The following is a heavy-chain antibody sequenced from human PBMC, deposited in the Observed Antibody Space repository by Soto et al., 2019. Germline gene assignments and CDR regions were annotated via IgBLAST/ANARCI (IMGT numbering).Heavy chain of an antibody. CDR2: ISSSSSYT. CDR1: GFTFSDYY. CDR3: ARGGYCSSTSCYRYFDWFDP. D-gene: IGHD2-2*02. V-gene: IGHV3-11*06. Sequence: GSLRLSCAASGFTFSDYYMSWIRQAPGKGLEWVSYISSSSSYTNYADPVKGRFTISRDNAKNSLYLQMNSLRAEDTAVNYCARGGYCSSTSCYRYFDWFDPWGQGTLVTVSS. J-gene: IGHJ5*02.